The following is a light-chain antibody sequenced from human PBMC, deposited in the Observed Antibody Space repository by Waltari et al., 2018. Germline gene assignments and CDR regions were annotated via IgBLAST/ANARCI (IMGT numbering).Light chain of an antibody. CDR1: SGHTSTV. V-gene: IGLV4-69*01. J-gene: IGLJ3*02. CDR3: QTGGHGTWV. CDR2: VNSDGSH. Sequence: LVLTQSPSASASLGASVKLTCTLSSGHTSTVLARLQQQPEKGPRYLMKVNSDGSHTKGDEIPDRFSGSSSGAERYLTISSVQPEDEADYYCQTGGHGTWVFGGGTKLTVL.